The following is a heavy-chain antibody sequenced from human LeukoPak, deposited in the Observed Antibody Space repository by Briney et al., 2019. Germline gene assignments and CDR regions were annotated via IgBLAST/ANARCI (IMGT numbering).Heavy chain of an antibody. CDR3: AREGATAAFDI. J-gene: IGHJ3*02. CDR2: ISSNGGST. V-gene: IGHV3-64*01. D-gene: IGHD1-26*01. Sequence: PGGSLRLSCAASGFTFSSYAMHWVRQAPGNGLEYVSAISSNGGSTYYANSAKGRFTISRDNSKNTLYLQMGSLRAEDMAVYYCAREGATAAFDIWGQGTMVTVSS. CDR1: GFTFSSYA.